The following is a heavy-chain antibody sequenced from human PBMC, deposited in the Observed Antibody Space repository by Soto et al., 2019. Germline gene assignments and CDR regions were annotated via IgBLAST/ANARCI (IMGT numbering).Heavy chain of an antibody. J-gene: IGHJ6*02. CDR2: ISYDGSNK. Sequence: GGSLRLSCAASGFTFSSYAMHWVRQAPGKGLEWVAVISYDGSNKYYADSVKGRFTISRDNSKNTLYLQMNSLRAEDTAVYYCARGGYCSSTSCFPGGYYYYGMDVWGQGTTVTVSS. V-gene: IGHV3-30-3*01. CDR3: ARGGYCSSTSCFPGGYYYYGMDV. CDR1: GFTFSSYA. D-gene: IGHD2-2*01.